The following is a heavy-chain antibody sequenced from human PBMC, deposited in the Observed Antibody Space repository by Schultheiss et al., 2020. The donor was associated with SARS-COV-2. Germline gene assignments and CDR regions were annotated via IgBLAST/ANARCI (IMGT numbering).Heavy chain of an antibody. CDR1: GFTFSSYE. CDR2: ISSSSSYI. J-gene: IGHJ6*02. CDR3: ARDMAIWLHGYYYYGMDV. Sequence: GGSLRLSCAASGFTFSSYEMNWVRQAPGKGLEWVSYISSSSSYIYYADSVKGRFTISRDNAKNSLYLQMNSLRAEDTAVYYCARDMAIWLHGYYYYGMDVWGQGTTVTVSS. V-gene: IGHV3-21*05. D-gene: IGHD5-18*01.